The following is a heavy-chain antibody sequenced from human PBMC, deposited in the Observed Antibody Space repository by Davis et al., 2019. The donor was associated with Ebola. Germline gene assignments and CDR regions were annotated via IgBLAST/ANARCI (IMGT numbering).Heavy chain of an antibody. CDR3: AKDIFNQLLSLYYYYGMDV. CDR1: GFTFDDYA. D-gene: IGHD2-2*01. J-gene: IGHJ6*02. CDR2: ISGDGGST. Sequence: PGGSLRLSCAASGFTFDDYAMHWVRQAPGKGLEWVSLISGDGGSTYYADSVKGRFTISRDNSKNSLYLQMNSLRTEDTALYYCAKDIFNQLLSLYYYYGMDVWGQGTTVTVSS. V-gene: IGHV3-43*02.